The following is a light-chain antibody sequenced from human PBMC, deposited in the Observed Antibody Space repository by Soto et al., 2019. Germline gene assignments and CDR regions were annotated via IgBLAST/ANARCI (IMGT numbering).Light chain of an antibody. V-gene: IGLV2-23*02. J-gene: IGLJ2*01. CDR1: SSDVGSYNL. CDR3: CSYAGSSTLI. Sequence: QSALTQPASVTGSPGQSITISCTRTSSDVGSYNLASWYQQHPGKAPKLIIYEVNKRPSGVSIRFSGSKSGNTASLTISGLQAEDEADYYCCSYAGSSTLIFGGGTKLTVL. CDR2: EVN.